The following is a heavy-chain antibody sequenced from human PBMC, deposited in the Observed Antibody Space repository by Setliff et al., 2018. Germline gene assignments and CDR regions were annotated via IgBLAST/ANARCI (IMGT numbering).Heavy chain of an antibody. J-gene: IGHJ4*02. V-gene: IGHV4-4*02. CDR3: ARGGSGSYPFDY. CDR2: IYHSGNI. D-gene: IGHD1-26*01. Sequence: SETLSLTCTVSGGSISSYYWSWVRQSPGKGLEWIGEIYHSGNINYNPSLKSRVTISVDKSKDQFSLKLNSVTAADTAIYYCARGGSGSYPFDYWGQGTLVTVSS. CDR1: GGSISSYY.